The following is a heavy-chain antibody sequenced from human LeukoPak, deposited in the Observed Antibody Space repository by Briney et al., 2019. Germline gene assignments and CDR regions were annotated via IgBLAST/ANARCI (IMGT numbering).Heavy chain of an antibody. Sequence: PGRSLRLSCAASGFTFSSYGMHWVRQAPGKGLEWVAVISYDGSNKYYADSVKGRFTISRDNSKNTLYLQMNSLRAEDTAVYYCARPTRSWFDPWRQGTLVTVSS. D-gene: IGHD3-10*01. CDR3: ARPTRSWFDP. V-gene: IGHV3-30*03. J-gene: IGHJ5*02. CDR1: GFTFSSYG. CDR2: ISYDGSNK.